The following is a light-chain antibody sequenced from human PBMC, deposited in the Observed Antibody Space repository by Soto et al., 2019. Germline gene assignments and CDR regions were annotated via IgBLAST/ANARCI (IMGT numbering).Light chain of an antibody. CDR3: SSYAGSDNPYV. Sequence: QSALTQPASVSGSPGQPITISCTGTSSDVGANNYVSWYQHHPGKAPKLLIYDVSNRPSGVSSRFSGSKSGNTASLTISGLQAEDEADYYCSSYAGSDNPYVFGTGTKVTVL. CDR2: DVS. V-gene: IGLV2-14*01. J-gene: IGLJ1*01. CDR1: SSDVGANNY.